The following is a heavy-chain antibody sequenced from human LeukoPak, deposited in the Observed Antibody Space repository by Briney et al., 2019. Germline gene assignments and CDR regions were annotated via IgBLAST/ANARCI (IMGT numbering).Heavy chain of an antibody. V-gene: IGHV3-7*01. CDR3: ARWATGYDF. Sequence: GGSLRLSCEASGFTFSNHWMGWVRQAPGKGLEWVANIKQDGSEKYYVDSVTGRFTISRDNAKSSLYLQMNSLGAEDPAVYFCARWATGYDFWGQGTLVTVSS. J-gene: IGHJ4*02. D-gene: IGHD3-9*01. CDR1: GFTFSNHW. CDR2: IKQDGSEK.